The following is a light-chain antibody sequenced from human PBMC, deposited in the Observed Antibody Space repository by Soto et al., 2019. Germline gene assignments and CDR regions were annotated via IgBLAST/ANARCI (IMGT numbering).Light chain of an antibody. CDR3: QQYVSTPRT. CDR2: GAS. CDR1: QSVSSSN. Sequence: EIVLTQSPGTLSLSPGERATPSCRASQSVSSSNLAWYQQKPGQAPRLLIYGASSRATGIPDRFSGSGSGTDFTLTISRLESEDFAVYYCQQYVSTPRTFGQGTKVEIK. V-gene: IGKV3-20*01. J-gene: IGKJ1*01.